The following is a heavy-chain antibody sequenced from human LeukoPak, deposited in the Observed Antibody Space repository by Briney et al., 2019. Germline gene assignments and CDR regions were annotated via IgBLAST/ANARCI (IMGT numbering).Heavy chain of an antibody. D-gene: IGHD3-22*01. CDR3: AKRRYDSSGHFDS. Sequence: PGGSLRLSCAASGFTFSSYSMDWVRQAPGKGLEWVSYISAISSSSTYYADSVKGRFTISKDNSKNTVYMRMSSLRAEDTALYYCAKRRYDSSGHFDSWGQGTLVTVSS. J-gene: IGHJ4*02. CDR2: ISAISSSST. CDR1: GFTFSSYS. V-gene: IGHV3-48*01.